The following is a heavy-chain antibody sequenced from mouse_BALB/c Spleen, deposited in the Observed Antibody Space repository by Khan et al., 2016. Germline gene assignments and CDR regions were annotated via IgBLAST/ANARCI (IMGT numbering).Heavy chain of an antibody. Sequence: EVQLQESGPGLVKPSQSLSLTCTVTGYSITSDYAWNWIRQFPGNKLEWMGYISYSGYTTYNPSLKRRISITRDTSKNQFFLQLNSVTTEDTATYYCAKGRRKAWFAYWGQGTLVTVSA. CDR2: ISYSGYT. J-gene: IGHJ3*01. CDR1: GYSITSDYA. CDR3: AKGRRKAWFAY. V-gene: IGHV3-2*02.